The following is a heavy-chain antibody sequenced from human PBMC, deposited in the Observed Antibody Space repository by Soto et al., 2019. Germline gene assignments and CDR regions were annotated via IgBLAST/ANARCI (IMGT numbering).Heavy chain of an antibody. J-gene: IGHJ3*02. V-gene: IGHV3-9*01. D-gene: IGHD4-17*01. CDR2: INWNSGSI. Sequence: EVQLVESGGGLVQPGRSLRLSCAASGFTFDEYAMHWVRQAPGKGLEWVSGINWNSGSIGYADSVKGRFTISRDNAKNSLSLQMNSLRAEDTALYYCAKGATMVTTYNDAFDIWGQGTMVTVSS. CDR1: GFTFDEYA. CDR3: AKGATMVTTYNDAFDI.